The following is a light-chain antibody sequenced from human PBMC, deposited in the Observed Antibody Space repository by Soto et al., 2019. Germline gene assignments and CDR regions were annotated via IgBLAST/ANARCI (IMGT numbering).Light chain of an antibody. Sequence: QSVLPQPPSVSAAPGQKVTIYCSRSSSNIGNNFVSWYQQLPGTAPRLLVYDNNNRPSGIPDRFSGSQSGTSATLAITGLQTGDEADYFCGTWDSSLSVVIFGGGTQVTVL. J-gene: IGLJ2*01. V-gene: IGLV1-51*01. CDR1: SSNIGNNF. CDR2: DNN. CDR3: GTWDSSLSVVI.